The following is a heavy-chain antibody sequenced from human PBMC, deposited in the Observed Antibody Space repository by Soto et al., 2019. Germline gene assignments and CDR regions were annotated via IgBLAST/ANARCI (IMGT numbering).Heavy chain of an antibody. CDR1: GFTFRNYA. CDR3: ARELNGWFFDL. Sequence: QVQLVESGGGVVQPGRSLRLSCAASGFTFRNYAMHWVRQAPGKGLEWVTFISYDGSNKYYADSVKGLFTISRDNSKNTLYLQMNSLRAEDTAVYYCARELNGWFFDLWGRGTLVTVSS. V-gene: IGHV3-30-3*01. J-gene: IGHJ2*01. CDR2: ISYDGSNK.